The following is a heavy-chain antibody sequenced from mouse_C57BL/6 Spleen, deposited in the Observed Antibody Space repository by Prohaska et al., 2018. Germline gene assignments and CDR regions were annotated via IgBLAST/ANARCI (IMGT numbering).Heavy chain of an antibody. CDR2: INPNNGGT. CDR1: GYTFTDYY. J-gene: IGHJ2*01. V-gene: IGHV1-26*01. Sequence: SCKASGYTFTDYYMNWVKQCHGKSLEWIGDINPNNGGTSYNQKFKCKATLTVDKSSSTAYMEVRNQTSGDSSVYFCERLAYWGQGTTLTVSS. CDR3: ERLAY.